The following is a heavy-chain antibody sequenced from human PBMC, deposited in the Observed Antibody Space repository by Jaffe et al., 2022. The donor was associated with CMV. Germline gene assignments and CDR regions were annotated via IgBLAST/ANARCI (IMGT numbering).Heavy chain of an antibody. CDR2: IYYSGST. V-gene: IGHV4-39*02. Sequence: QLQLQESGPGLVKPSETLSLTCTVSGGSISSSSYYWGWIRQPPGKGLEWIGSIYYSGSTYYNPSLKSRVTISVDTSKNQFSLKLSSVTAADTAVYYCARDGGYVNPFDYWGQGTLVTVSS. CDR1: GGSISSSSYY. D-gene: IGHD5-12*01. J-gene: IGHJ4*02. CDR3: ARDGGYVNPFDY.